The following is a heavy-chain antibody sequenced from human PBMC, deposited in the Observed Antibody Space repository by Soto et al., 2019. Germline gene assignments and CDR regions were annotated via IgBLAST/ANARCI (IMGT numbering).Heavy chain of an antibody. CDR3: ARETIQGYSYYYYYMDV. CDR1: GGSVSSYY. D-gene: IGHD5-18*01. V-gene: IGHV4-59*02. J-gene: IGHJ6*03. CDR2: IYYSGST. Sequence: SEAVSVSGTVSGGSVSSYYWSWIRQPPGKELEWIGYIYYSGSTNYNPSLKSRVTISVDTSKNQFSLKLSSVTAADTAVYYCARETIQGYSYYYYYMDVWGKGTTVTVSS.